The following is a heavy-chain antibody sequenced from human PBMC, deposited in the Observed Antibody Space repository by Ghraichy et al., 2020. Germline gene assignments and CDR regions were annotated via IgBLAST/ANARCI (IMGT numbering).Heavy chain of an antibody. J-gene: IGHJ3*01. D-gene: IGHD3-10*01. CDR3: ARHARVTLVNDAFHV. Sequence: GESLNISCKGSGYNFTHNWIGWVRQMPGKGLEWMGIIYPHDSDTRYSPSVQGQVTISADKSINTAYLQWSSLKASDTAMYYCARHARVTLVNDAFHVWGLGTMVTVSS. CDR2: IYPHDSDT. V-gene: IGHV5-51*01. CDR1: GYNFTHNW.